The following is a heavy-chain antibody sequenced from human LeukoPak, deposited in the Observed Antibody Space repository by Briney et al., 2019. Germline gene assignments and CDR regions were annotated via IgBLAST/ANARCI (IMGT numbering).Heavy chain of an antibody. D-gene: IGHD4-17*01. CDR1: GFTFSSYA. V-gene: IGHV3-23*01. CDR2: ISGSGGGT. J-gene: IGHJ4*02. Sequence: GGSLRLSCAASGFTFSSYAMNWVRQAPGKGLEWVSGISGSGGGTYYADSVKGRFTISRDNSKNTLYLQMNSLRAEDTAVYYCARGPVTTFGYWGQGTLVTVSS. CDR3: ARGPVTTFGY.